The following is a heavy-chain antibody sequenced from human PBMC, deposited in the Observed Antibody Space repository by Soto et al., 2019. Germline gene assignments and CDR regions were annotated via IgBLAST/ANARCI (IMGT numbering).Heavy chain of an antibody. Sequence: EVRLVESGGDLVQRGGSLRLSCAASGFPFSSYWMHWVRHTPGKGLDWVARISGDGVTTYYADSVTGRFTVSRDNAKNTLALQINGLRAEETAVYYCAREYYGLLTGYYADYWGQGTLVSVSS. V-gene: IGHV3-74*01. D-gene: IGHD3-9*01. CDR1: GFPFSSYW. CDR3: AREYYGLLTGYYADY. CDR2: ISGDGVTT. J-gene: IGHJ4*02.